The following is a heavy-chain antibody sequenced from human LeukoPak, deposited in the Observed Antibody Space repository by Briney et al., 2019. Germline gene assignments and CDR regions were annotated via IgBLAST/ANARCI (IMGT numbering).Heavy chain of an antibody. CDR2: IKQDGSEK. Sequence: GGSLRLSCAASGFTFSNYWMSWVRQAPGKGLEWVANIKQDGSEKFYMDSVKGRFTISRDNAKNSLYLQMNSLRAEDTAVYYCARDPYSGNYGDYYYYCMDVWGKGTTVTISS. CDR1: GFTFSNYW. J-gene: IGHJ6*03. V-gene: IGHV3-7*01. D-gene: IGHD1-26*01. CDR3: ARDPYSGNYGDYYYYCMDV.